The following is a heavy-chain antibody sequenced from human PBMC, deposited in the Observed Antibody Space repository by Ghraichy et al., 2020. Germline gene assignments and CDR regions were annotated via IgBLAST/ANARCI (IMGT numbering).Heavy chain of an antibody. CDR3: AKGAGDLLTTVITLDYFDY. J-gene: IGHJ4*02. CDR1: GFSFSSYS. CDR2: ISSSSTYM. Sequence: GESLNISCAASGFSFSSYSMNWVRQAPGKGLEWVSSISSSSTYMYYADSVKGRFTISRDNAKNSLYLQMNSLRAEDTAVYYCAKGAGDLLTTVITLDYFDYWGQGTLVTVSS. D-gene: IGHD4-23*01. V-gene: IGHV3-21*01.